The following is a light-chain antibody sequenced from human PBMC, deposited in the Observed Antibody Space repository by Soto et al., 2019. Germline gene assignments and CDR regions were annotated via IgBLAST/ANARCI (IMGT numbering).Light chain of an antibody. J-gene: IGKJ1*01. CDR2: DAS. V-gene: IGKV3-20*01. Sequence: EIVLTQSPGTLSLSPGERATLSCRASQTVPGNYLAWLQHKPGQAPSLLIYDASSRATGITDRFSGSGSGTAVTLTIARLEPVVFYVYYCHQYTSPPWTLGQGTKVETK. CDR3: HQYTSPPWT. CDR1: QTVPGNY.